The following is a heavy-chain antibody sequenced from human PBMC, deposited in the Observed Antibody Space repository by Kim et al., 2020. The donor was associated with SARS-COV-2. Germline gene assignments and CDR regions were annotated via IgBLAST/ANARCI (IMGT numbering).Heavy chain of an antibody. Sequence: GGSLRLSCAASGFTFSSYAMSWVRQAPGKGLEWVSAISGSGGSTYYADSVKGRFTISRDNSKNTLYLQMNSLRAEDTAVYYCAKDRGEQQLGFYYYYGMDVWGQGTTVTVSS. CDR3: AKDRGEQQLGFYYYYGMDV. J-gene: IGHJ6*02. D-gene: IGHD6-13*01. V-gene: IGHV3-23*01. CDR2: ISGSGGST. CDR1: GFTFSSYA.